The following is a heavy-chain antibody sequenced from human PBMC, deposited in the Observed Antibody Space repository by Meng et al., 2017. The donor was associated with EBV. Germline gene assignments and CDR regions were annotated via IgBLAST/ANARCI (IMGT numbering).Heavy chain of an antibody. V-gene: IGHV1-69*06. D-gene: IGHD1-20*01. CDR1: GSTCSDYG. CDR2: YNPIIGNA. CDR3: ARAPDNWNDGLDY. Sequence: GLVVRVGAQASKPRSLLKAACRASGSTCSDYGSSRWRQAPGQGLEWLLGYNPIIGNANSAQKFQGSVTIHADNSPITAKMKLGSLRSADTDVYYCARAPDNWNDGLDYWGQGTLVTVSS. J-gene: IGHJ4*02.